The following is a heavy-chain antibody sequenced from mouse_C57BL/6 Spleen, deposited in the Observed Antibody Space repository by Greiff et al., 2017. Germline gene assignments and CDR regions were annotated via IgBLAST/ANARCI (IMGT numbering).Heavy chain of an antibody. J-gene: IGHJ2*01. CDR1: GFTFSDYG. CDR2: ISSGSSTI. CDR3: ARTRWLLFDY. D-gene: IGHD2-3*01. Sequence: DVMLVESGGGLVKPGGSLKLSCAASGFTFSDYGMHWVRQAPEKGLEWVAYISSGSSTIYYADTVKGRFTISRDNAKNTLFLQMTSLRSEDTAMYYCARTRWLLFDYWGQGTTLTVSS. V-gene: IGHV5-17*01.